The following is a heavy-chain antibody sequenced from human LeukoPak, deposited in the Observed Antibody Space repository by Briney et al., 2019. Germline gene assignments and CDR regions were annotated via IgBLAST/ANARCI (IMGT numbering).Heavy chain of an antibody. Sequence: SETLSLTCAVYGGSFSGYYWSWIRQPPGKGLEWIGEINHSGSTNYNPSLKSRVTISVDTSKNQFSLKLSSVTAADTAVYYCASGSHYYDSSTYFDYWGQGTLVTVSS. CDR2: INHSGST. J-gene: IGHJ4*02. V-gene: IGHV4-34*01. CDR1: GGSFSGYY. CDR3: ASGSHYYDSSTYFDY. D-gene: IGHD3-22*01.